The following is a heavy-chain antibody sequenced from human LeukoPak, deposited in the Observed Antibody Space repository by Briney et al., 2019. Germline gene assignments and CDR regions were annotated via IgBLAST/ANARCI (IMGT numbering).Heavy chain of an antibody. CDR1: GGSISSSSYY. Sequence: PSETLSLTCTVSGGSISSSSYYWGWIRQPPGKGLEWIGSIYYSGSTYYNPSLKSRATISVDTPKNQFSLKLSSATAADTAVYYCATGPLVRGTYYYYYMDVWGKGTTVTVSS. J-gene: IGHJ6*03. D-gene: IGHD1-1*01. CDR3: ATGPLVRGTYYYYYMDV. V-gene: IGHV4-39*01. CDR2: IYYSGST.